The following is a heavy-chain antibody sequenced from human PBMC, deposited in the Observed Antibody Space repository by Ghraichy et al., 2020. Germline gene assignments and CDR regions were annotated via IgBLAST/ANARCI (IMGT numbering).Heavy chain of an antibody. CDR2: IYYSGST. J-gene: IGHJ4*02. V-gene: IGHV4-59*01. CDR1: GGSISRYY. Sequence: SETLSLTCTVSGGSISRYYWSWIRQPPGKGLEWIGYIYYSGSTNYNPSLKSRVTISVDTSKNQFSLKLSSVTAADTAVYYCARSGSKQGPAGYWGQGTLVTVSS. D-gene: IGHD6-19*01. CDR3: ARSGSKQGPAGY.